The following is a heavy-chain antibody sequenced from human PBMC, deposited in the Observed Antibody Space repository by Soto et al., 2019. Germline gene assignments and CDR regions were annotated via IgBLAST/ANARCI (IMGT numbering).Heavy chain of an antibody. D-gene: IGHD6-13*01. V-gene: IGHV4-59*01. Sequence: PSETLSLTCTVSGGSISSNYWSWIRQPPGKGLEWIGYFYNSGSTNYNPSLKSQVTISVDTSKNQFSLKLTSVTAADTAVYYCARGSSWYDVDWFDPWGSGTLVTVSS. CDR2: FYNSGST. CDR3: ARGSSWYDVDWFDP. J-gene: IGHJ5*02. CDR1: GGSISSNY.